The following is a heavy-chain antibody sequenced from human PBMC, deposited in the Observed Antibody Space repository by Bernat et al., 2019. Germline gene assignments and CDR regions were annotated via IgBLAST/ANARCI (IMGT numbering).Heavy chain of an antibody. V-gene: IGHV3-30*04. D-gene: IGHD3-16*01. CDR1: GFTFSDYS. J-gene: IGHJ6*02. CDR3: VRDGGARYYYHGMDV. Sequence: VQLVESGGGVVQPGRSLRLSCVASGFTFSDYSLHWVRQAPGTALEWVAVASYDGRNKYDADPVQDRFIISRDDSENTLYLQMDSLKSEDTAVYYCVRDGGARYYYHGMDVWGRGTTVTVSS. CDR2: ASYDGRNK.